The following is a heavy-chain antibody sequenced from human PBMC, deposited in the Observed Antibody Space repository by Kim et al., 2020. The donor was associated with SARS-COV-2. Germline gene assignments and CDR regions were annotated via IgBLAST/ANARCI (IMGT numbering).Heavy chain of an antibody. CDR1: GGTFSSYA. D-gene: IGHD6-13*01. V-gene: IGHV1-69*13. CDR2: IIPIFGTA. CDR3: ARSGYSTAQFYYYYGMDV. J-gene: IGHJ6*02. Sequence: SVKVSCKASGGTFSSYAISWVRQAPGQGLEWMGGIIPIFGTANHAQKFQGRVTITADESTSTAYMELSSLRSEDTAVYYCARSGYSTAQFYYYYGMDVWGQGTTVTVSS.